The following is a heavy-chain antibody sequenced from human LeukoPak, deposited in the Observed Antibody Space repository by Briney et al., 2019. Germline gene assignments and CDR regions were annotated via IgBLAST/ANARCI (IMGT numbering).Heavy chain of an antibody. D-gene: IGHD1-26*01. J-gene: IGHJ4*02. Sequence: GGSLRLSCAASGFTFSDYWMDWVRQAPGKGLEWVANIKQDGSDKYYVDSVKGRFTISRDNAKNSVFLQMNSLRVEDTAVYCCSVSLNYWGQGTLVTVSS. CDR2: IKQDGSDK. CDR1: GFTFSDYW. V-gene: IGHV3-7*01. CDR3: SVSLNY.